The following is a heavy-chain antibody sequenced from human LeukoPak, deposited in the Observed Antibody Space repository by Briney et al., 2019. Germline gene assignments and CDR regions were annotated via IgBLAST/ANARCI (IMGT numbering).Heavy chain of an antibody. J-gene: IGHJ4*02. CDR2: INPNSGGT. V-gene: IGHV1-2*02. D-gene: IGHD2-2*01. Sequence: ASVKVSCKASGYTFTGYYMRWVRQAPGQGLEWMGWINPNSGGTNNAQKFQGRVTMTGDTSISTAYMELSRLRSDDTAVYYCARDLEYQPLLYYFDYWGQGTLVTVSS. CDR1: GYTFTGYY. CDR3: ARDLEYQPLLYYFDY.